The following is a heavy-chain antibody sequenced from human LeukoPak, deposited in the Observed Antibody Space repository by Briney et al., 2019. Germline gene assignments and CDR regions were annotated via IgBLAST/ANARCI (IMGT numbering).Heavy chain of an antibody. CDR1: GGSIRSYY. CDR2: IYYSGST. J-gene: IGHJ3*02. V-gene: IGHV4-59*08. D-gene: IGHD4-17*01. Sequence: PSETLSLTCTVCGGSIRSYYWSWIRQPPGKGLEWIGYIYYSGSTNYNPSLKSRVTISVDTSKNQFSLKLSSVTAADTAVYYCATRGYGDYVDAFDIWGQGTMVTVSS. CDR3: ATRGYGDYVDAFDI.